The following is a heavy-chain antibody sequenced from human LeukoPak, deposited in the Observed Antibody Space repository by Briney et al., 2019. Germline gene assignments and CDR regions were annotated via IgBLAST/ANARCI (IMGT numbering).Heavy chain of an antibody. CDR2: ISYEVTDK. CDR3: ARERWGNTVLSYYYMDV. D-gene: IGHD3-16*01. J-gene: IGHJ6*03. CDR1: GFTLSSYT. Sequence: GGSLRLSCTASGFTLSSYTMHWVRPAPGEWLGWVAVISYEVTDKYADSARGGFTFSRDNSKNTLYLQMNSLRAEDTAVYYRARERWGNTVLSYYYMDVRGKGTTVTVSS. V-gene: IGHV3-30*04.